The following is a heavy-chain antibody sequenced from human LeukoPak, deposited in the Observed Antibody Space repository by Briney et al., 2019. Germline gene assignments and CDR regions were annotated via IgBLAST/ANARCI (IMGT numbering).Heavy chain of an antibody. Sequence: SETLSLTCTVSVGSMSSYYWSWIRQPRGKGLEWIGYIYYSGSTNYNPSLKSRVTISVDTSKNQFSLKLSSVTAADTAVYYCARAKGHYDFWSGYYNYGMDVWGQGTTVTVSS. V-gene: IGHV4-59*01. CDR3: ARAKGHYDFWSGYYNYGMDV. D-gene: IGHD3-3*01. J-gene: IGHJ6*02. CDR1: VGSMSSYY. CDR2: IYYSGST.